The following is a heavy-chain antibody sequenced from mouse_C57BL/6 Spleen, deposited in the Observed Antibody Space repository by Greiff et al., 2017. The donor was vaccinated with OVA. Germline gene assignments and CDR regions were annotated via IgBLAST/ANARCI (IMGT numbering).Heavy chain of an antibody. J-gene: IGHJ1*03. Sequence: QVQLQQPGAELVKPGASVKMSCKASGYTFTSYWITWVKQRPGQGLEWIGDIYPGSGSTNYNQKFKGKSTLTVDKSSSTAYMQLSSLTSEDSAVYDCARGVVTAHWYFDVWGTGTTVTVSS. V-gene: IGHV1-55*01. CDR2: IYPGSGST. CDR3: ARGVVTAHWYFDV. CDR1: GYTFTSYW. D-gene: IGHD2-2*01.